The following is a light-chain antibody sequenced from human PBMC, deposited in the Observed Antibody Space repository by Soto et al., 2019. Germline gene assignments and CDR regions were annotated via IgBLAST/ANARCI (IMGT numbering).Light chain of an antibody. CDR3: QQYGYSPWT. CDR2: GAS. Sequence: EIVLTQSPVTLSLSPVERATLSCRASESVNSAYLAWYQHRPAQAPRLLIYGASSRATGVPDRFSGSGSGTEFTLTITRLEPADFALYYCQQYGYSPWTLGLGTKVDIK. J-gene: IGKJ1*01. CDR1: ESVNSAY. V-gene: IGKV3-20*01.